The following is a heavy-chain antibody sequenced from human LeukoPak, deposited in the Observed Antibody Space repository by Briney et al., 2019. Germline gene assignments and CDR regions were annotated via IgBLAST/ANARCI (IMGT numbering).Heavy chain of an antibody. J-gene: IGHJ6*03. Sequence: GGSLRLSCAASGFTFSSYSMNWVRQAPGKGLEWVSSISSSSSYIYYADSVKGRFTISRDNAKNSLYLQMNSLRAEDTAVYYCARVAYYDFWSGYYYYYYYMDVWGKGTTVTVSS. D-gene: IGHD3-3*01. CDR1: GFTFSSYS. CDR3: ARVAYYDFWSGYYYYYYYMDV. CDR2: ISSSSSYI. V-gene: IGHV3-21*01.